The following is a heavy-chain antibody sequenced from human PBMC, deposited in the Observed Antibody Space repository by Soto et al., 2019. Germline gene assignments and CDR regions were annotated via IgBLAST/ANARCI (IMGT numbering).Heavy chain of an antibody. CDR1: GGTFSSYA. CDR3: ARVGDGSGWYVNYYYYGMDV. Sequence: SVKVSCKASGGTFSSYAISWVRQAPGQGLEWMGGIIPIFGTANYAQKFQGRVTITADESTSTAYMELSSLRSEDTAVYYCARVGDGSGWYVNYYYYGMDVWGQGTTVTVSS. J-gene: IGHJ6*02. CDR2: IIPIFGTA. V-gene: IGHV1-69*13. D-gene: IGHD6-19*01.